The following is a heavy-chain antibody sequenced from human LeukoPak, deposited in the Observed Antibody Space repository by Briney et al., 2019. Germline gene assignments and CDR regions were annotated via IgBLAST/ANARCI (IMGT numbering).Heavy chain of an antibody. CDR3: ARESAAGTCDY. Sequence: GGSLRLSCAASGFTFSNYEMNWVRQAPGKGLQWVSYISTGSTTIYYADSVKGRFTISRDNAKNSLYLQMNSLRAEDTAVYYCARESAAGTCDYWGQGTLVTVSS. D-gene: IGHD6-13*01. J-gene: IGHJ4*02. CDR1: GFTFSNYE. CDR2: ISTGSTTI. V-gene: IGHV3-48*03.